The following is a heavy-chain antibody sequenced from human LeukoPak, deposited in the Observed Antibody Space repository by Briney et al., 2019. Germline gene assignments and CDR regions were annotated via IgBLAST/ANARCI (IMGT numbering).Heavy chain of an antibody. CDR1: GFTFSSYE. J-gene: IGHJ5*02. D-gene: IGHD6-13*01. Sequence: PGGSLRLSCAASGFTFSSYEMNWVRQTPGKGLEWVSYISSSGSTIYYADSVKGRFTISRDNAKNSLYLQMNSLRAEDTAVYYCARIPGIAAAGDSFDPWGQGTLVTVSS. CDR2: ISSSGSTI. CDR3: ARIPGIAAAGDSFDP. V-gene: IGHV3-48*03.